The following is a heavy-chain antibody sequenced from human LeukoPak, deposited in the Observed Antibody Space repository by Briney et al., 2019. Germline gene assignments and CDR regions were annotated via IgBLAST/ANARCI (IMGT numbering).Heavy chain of an antibody. D-gene: IGHD3-9*01. CDR2: FDPEDGEDGET. V-gene: IGHV1-24*01. Sequence: ASAKVSCKVSGYSLIEVAMHWVRQAPGKGLEWVGRFDPEDGEDGETHYAQKFQGRVTMTEDASTDTAYMELTSLSSEDTALYYCAMTDRYAGRPFDYWGQGTLVTVSS. CDR1: GYSLIEVA. CDR3: AMTDRYAGRPFDY. J-gene: IGHJ4*02.